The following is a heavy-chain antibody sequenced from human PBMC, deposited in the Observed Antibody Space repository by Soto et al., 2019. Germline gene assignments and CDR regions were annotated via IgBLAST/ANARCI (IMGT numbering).Heavy chain of an antibody. CDR3: ARHCSGGSCYLNFDY. J-gene: IGHJ4*02. D-gene: IGHD2-15*01. V-gene: IGHV4-59*08. CDR2: IYYSGGT. CDR1: GGSISSYY. Sequence: PETLSLTCTVSGGSISSYYWNWIRQPPGKGLEWVGYIYYSGGTNYNPSLKSRVTISVDTSKNQCSLKLSSVTAADTAVYYCARHCSGGSCYLNFDYWGQGTLVTVSS.